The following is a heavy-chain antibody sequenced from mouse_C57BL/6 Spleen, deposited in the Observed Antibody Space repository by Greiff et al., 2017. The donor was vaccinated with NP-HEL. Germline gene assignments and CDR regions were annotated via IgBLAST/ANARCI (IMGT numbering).Heavy chain of an antibody. CDR3: ARDGDYDPYYAMDY. CDR2: IYPGDGDA. J-gene: IGHJ4*01. Sequence: VQLQQSGPELVKPGASVKISCKASGYAFSSSWMNWVKQRPGKGLEWIGRIYPGDGDANYNGKFKGKATLTADKSSSTAYMQLSSLTSEDSAVYFCARDGDYDPYYAMDYWGQGTSVTVSS. V-gene: IGHV1-82*01. CDR1: GYAFSSSW. D-gene: IGHD2-4*01.